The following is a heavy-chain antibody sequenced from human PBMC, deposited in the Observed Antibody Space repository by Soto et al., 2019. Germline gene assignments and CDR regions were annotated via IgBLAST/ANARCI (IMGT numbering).Heavy chain of an antibody. CDR1: GFTFSSYS. D-gene: IGHD6-6*01. CDR2: ISSSSSYI. CDR3: ARDLAYSSSRYFQH. Sequence: EVQLVDSGGGLVKPGGSLRLSCAASGFTFSSYSMNWVRQAPGNGLEWVSSISSSSSYIYYADSVKGRFTISRDNAKNSLYLQMNSLRAEDTAVYYCARDLAYSSSRYFQHWGQGTLVTVSS. V-gene: IGHV3-21*01. J-gene: IGHJ1*01.